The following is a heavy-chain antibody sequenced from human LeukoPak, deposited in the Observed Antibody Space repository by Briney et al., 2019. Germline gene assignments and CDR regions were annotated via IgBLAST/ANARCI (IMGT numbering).Heavy chain of an antibody. D-gene: IGHD3-22*01. CDR1: GFTVSSNY. Sequence: PGGSLRLSCAASGFTVSSNYMSWVRQAPGKGLEWVSAISGSGGSTYYADSVKGRFTISRDNSKNTLYLQMNSLRAEDTAVYYCASQVVVAGPNDYWGQGTLVTVSS. J-gene: IGHJ4*02. CDR3: ASQVVVAGPNDY. V-gene: IGHV3-23*01. CDR2: ISGSGGST.